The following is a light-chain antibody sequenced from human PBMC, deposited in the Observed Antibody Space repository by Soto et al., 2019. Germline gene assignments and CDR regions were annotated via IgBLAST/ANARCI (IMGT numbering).Light chain of an antibody. CDR3: QHYGTTPWT. V-gene: IGKV3-20*01. CDR1: QSVCSRC. CDR2: GAS. J-gene: IGKJ1*01. Sequence: ETVLTQSPGTLSLSPGERVTLSCRASQSVCSRCLAWYPQKPGQSPRLLIYGASSRATGIPDRFSGSGSVTEVTLTISRLEPEDVAVYFCQHYGTTPWTFGQGIKVGIK.